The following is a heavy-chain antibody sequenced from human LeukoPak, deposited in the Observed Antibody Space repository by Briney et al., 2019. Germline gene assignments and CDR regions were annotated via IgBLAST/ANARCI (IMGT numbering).Heavy chain of an antibody. J-gene: IGHJ4*02. D-gene: IGHD3-22*01. CDR2: IYYGGGA. V-gene: IGHV4-39*01. CDR3: VRQWMRDSGAYYDFHH. Sequence: SETLSLTCTVSGGSISSSNYYWGWIRQPPGKRREWVGTIYYGGGAYYDPSLKRRVTSSVDPSKNQSSLKLSSVTAADTAVYYCVRQWMRDSGAYYDFHHWGQGTLVTVST. CDR1: GGSISSSNYY.